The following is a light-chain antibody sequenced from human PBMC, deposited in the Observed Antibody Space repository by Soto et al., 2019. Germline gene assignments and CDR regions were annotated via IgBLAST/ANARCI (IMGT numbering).Light chain of an antibody. V-gene: IGLV2-23*02. J-gene: IGLJ1*01. Sequence: QSVLTQPASVSGSHGQSITISCTGTSSDVGNYNLVSWYQQHPGKAPKLMIYDVSKRPSGVSNRFSGSKSGNTASLTISGLQADDEADYYCCSYAGDSYVFGTGTKLTVL. CDR1: SSDVGNYNL. CDR2: DVS. CDR3: CSYAGDSYV.